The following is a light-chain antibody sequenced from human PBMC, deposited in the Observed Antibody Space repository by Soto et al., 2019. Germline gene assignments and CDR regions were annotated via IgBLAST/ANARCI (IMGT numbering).Light chain of an antibody. J-gene: IGKJ1*01. CDR1: QSINIG. V-gene: IGKV1-5*01. CDR2: DDF. CDR3: QQYNSYPWT. Sequence: DIRMAQSASSLSESAGDRVTLXCRASQSINIGVGWYEQKSGKAPKILIYDDFTLDSGVASRFSGSGSWTEFTITVSSLQPDDLATYSCQQYNSYPWTFGQGTKV.